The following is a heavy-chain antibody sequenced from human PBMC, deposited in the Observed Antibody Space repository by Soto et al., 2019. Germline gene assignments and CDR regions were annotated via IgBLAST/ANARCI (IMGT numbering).Heavy chain of an antibody. Sequence: QVQLVQSGAEVKKPGASVKVSCKASGYTFTSYGISWVRQAPGQGLEWMGWISAYNGNTNYAQKLQGRVTMTTDTCTSTAYMELRSLRSDDTAVYYCARPKMSSGYRAYYYYGMDVWGQGTTVTVSS. CDR1: GYTFTSYG. CDR3: ARPKMSSGYRAYYYYGMDV. V-gene: IGHV1-18*04. CDR2: ISAYNGNT. J-gene: IGHJ6*02. D-gene: IGHD3-22*01.